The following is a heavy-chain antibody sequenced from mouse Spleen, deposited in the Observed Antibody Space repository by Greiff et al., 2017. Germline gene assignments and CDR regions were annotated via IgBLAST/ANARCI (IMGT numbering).Heavy chain of an antibody. V-gene: IGHV2-6-1*01. CDR2: IWSDGST. CDR3: ARDGYYVGGAMDY. J-gene: IGHJ4*01. CDR1: GFSLTSYG. D-gene: IGHD2-3*01. Sequence: VKLMESGPGLVAPSQSLSITCTISGFSLTSYGVHWVRQPPGKGLEWLVVIWSDGSTTYNSALKSRLSISKDNSKSQVFLKMNSLQTDDTAMYYCARDGYYVGGAMDYWGQGTSVTVSS.